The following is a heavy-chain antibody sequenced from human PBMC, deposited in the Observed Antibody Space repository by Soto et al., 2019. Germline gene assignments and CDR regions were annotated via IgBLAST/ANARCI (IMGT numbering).Heavy chain of an antibody. V-gene: IGHV3-11*06. CDR3: ARYAAAVTTFFDH. J-gene: IGHJ4*02. CDR2: ISRSSGSK. Sequence: PGGSLRLSCAASGFIFNDYYMTWIRQAPGKGLEWLSNISRSSGSKKYADAGNGLFTISKHNTKKSLYLQMHVPTAEDTADYYCARYAAAVTTFFDHWGQGTLVTVSS. D-gene: IGHD4-17*01. CDR1: GFIFNDYY.